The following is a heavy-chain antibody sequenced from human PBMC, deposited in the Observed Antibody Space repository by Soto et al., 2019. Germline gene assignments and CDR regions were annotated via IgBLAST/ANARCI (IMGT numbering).Heavy chain of an antibody. V-gene: IGHV6-1*01. Sequence: QVVLEQSGPGLVRPSQTLSVTCFISGVSVSSNATAWNWIRHSPSRGLEWLGRTYYRSKWYYDYGSSVQSRIVINADTSKNEVSLVLKSVTPDDSALYYCARGSGSAYYWGQGTSVTVAS. CDR3: ARGSGSAYY. CDR1: GVSVSSNATA. CDR2: TYYRSKWYY. J-gene: IGHJ4*02. D-gene: IGHD1-1*01.